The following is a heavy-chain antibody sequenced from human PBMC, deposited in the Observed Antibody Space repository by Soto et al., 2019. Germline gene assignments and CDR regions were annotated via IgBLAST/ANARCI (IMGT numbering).Heavy chain of an antibody. D-gene: IGHD6-6*01. Sequence: GSLRLSCAASGFTFSSYSMNWVRQAPGKGLEWVSSISSSSSYIYYADSVKGRFTISRDNAKNSLYLQMNSLRAEDTAVYYCARAGEYSSSSFDYWGQGTLVTVS. CDR1: GFTFSSYS. V-gene: IGHV3-21*01. CDR3: ARAGEYSSSSFDY. CDR2: ISSSSSYI. J-gene: IGHJ4*02.